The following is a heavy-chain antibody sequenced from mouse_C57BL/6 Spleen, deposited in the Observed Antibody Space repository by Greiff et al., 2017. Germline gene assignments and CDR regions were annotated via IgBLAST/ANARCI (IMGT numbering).Heavy chain of an antibody. Sequence: QVQLQQPGAELVKPGASVKLSCKASGYTFTSYWMQWVKQRPGQGLEWIGEIDPSDSYTNYNQKFKGKATLTVDPSSSTAYMQLSSLTSEDSAVYYCARRYYGNYTYFDYWGQGTTLTVSS. V-gene: IGHV1-50*01. CDR1: GYTFTSYW. CDR3: ARRYYGNYTYFDY. D-gene: IGHD2-1*01. J-gene: IGHJ2*01. CDR2: IDPSDSYT.